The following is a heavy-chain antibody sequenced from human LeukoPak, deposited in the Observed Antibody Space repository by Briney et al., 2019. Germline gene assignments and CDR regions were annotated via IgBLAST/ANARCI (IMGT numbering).Heavy chain of an antibody. V-gene: IGHV1-69*05. CDR2: IIPMSGTV. CDR1: GGTFTSYT. CDR3: ATADY. Sequence: ASVKVSCKASGGTFTSYTVSWVRQAPGQGLEWMGRIIPMSGTVKYAQKFQGRVTITTDESTSTAYMELSSLRSEDTAVYYCATADYWGQGTLVTVSS. J-gene: IGHJ4*02.